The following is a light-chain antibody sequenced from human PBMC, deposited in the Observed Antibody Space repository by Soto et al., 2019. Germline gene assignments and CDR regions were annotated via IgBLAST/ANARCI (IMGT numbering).Light chain of an antibody. Sequence: QSALTQPASVSGSPGQSITISCPGTSSDVGGYNYVSWYQQHPGKAPKLMIYDVSNRPSGVSNRFSGSKSGNTASLTISGLQAEDEADYYCSSYTSSITLVVFGGGTQLTVL. V-gene: IGLV2-14*01. CDR2: DVS. CDR1: SSDVGGYNY. J-gene: IGLJ2*01. CDR3: SSYTSSITLVV.